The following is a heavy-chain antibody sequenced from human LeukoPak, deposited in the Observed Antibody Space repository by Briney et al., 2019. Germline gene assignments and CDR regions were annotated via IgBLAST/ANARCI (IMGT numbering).Heavy chain of an antibody. D-gene: IGHD3-22*01. V-gene: IGHV3-30*02. Sequence: PGGSLRLSCAASGFTFSSYGMHWVRQAPGKGLEWVAFIRYDGSNKYYADSVKGRFTISRDNSKNTLYLQMNSLRAEDTAVYYCAKDISITMIVVVEYAFDIWGQGTMVTVSS. J-gene: IGHJ3*02. CDR1: GFTFSSYG. CDR3: AKDISITMIVVVEYAFDI. CDR2: IRYDGSNK.